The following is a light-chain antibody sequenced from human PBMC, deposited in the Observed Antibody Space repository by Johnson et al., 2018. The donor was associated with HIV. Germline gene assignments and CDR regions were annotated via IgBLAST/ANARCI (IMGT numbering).Light chain of an antibody. V-gene: IGLV1-51*01. CDR2: DNN. CDR3: GPWDSSLSGYYV. CDR1: SSNIGNNY. Sequence: QSVLTQPPSVSAAPGQKVTISCSGSSSNIGNNYVSWYQQLPGTAPKLLIYDNNKRPAGIPDRFSGSKSATSATLSIPALQTGDEADYYCGPWDSSLSGYYVFGTGTKLTVL. J-gene: IGLJ1*01.